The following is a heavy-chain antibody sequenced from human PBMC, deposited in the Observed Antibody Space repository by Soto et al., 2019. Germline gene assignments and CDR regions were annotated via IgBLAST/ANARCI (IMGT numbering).Heavy chain of an antibody. J-gene: IGHJ2*01. V-gene: IGHV4-4*02. CDR3: ARSTTVTRQNWYFDL. CDR1: GGSISSSNW. Sequence: QVQLQESGPGLVKPSGTLSLTCAVSGGSISSSNWWSWVRQPPGKGLEWIGEIYHSGSSNYNPSLKSRVTISVDKSKNQFSLTLSSVTAADTAVYYCARSTTVTRQNWYFDLWGRGALVTVSS. D-gene: IGHD4-17*01. CDR2: IYHSGSS.